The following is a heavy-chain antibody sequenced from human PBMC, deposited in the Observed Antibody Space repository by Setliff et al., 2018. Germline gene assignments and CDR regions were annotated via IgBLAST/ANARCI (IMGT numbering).Heavy chain of an antibody. J-gene: IGHJ4*02. CDR1: GFSISSGYY. D-gene: IGHD2-2*01. V-gene: IGHV4-38-2*01. CDR2: SHHSWKA. Sequence: PSETLSLTCAVSGFSISSGYYWGWIRQPPGKGLEWIVNSHHSWKAYYNPSLKSRVTISLDPSKNQFSLKLSSVTAADTAVYYCAICRYQVPYNNWGQGSMVTVSS. CDR3: AICRYQVPYNN.